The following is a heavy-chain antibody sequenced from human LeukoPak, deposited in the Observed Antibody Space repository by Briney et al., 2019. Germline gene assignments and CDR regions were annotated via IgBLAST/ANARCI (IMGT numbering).Heavy chain of an antibody. J-gene: IGHJ6*03. V-gene: IGHV4-30-2*01. CDR1: SGSISSGDYS. CDR3: AREYRFDPSYYYYYMDV. D-gene: IGHD1-1*01. CDR2: FYHSGST. Sequence: SQTLSLTCAVSSGSISSGDYSWSWIRQPPGKGLEWIGFFYHSGSTYYNPSLKSRVTISVDRSKNQFSLKLSSVTAADTAVYYCAREYRFDPSYYYYYMDVWGKGTTVTVSS.